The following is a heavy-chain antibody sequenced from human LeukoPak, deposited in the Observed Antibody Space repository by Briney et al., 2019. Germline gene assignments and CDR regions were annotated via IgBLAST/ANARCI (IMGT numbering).Heavy chain of an antibody. V-gene: IGHV3-23*01. CDR1: GFTSSSYA. CDR2: ISGSGGST. D-gene: IGHD3-10*01. J-gene: IGHJ4*02. Sequence: GGSLRLSCAASGFTSSSYAMSWVRQAPGKGLEWVSAISGSGGSTYYADSVKGRFTISRDNSKNTLYLKMNSLRAEDTAVYYCAKDFGDYNDYWGQGTLVTVSS. CDR3: AKDFGDYNDY.